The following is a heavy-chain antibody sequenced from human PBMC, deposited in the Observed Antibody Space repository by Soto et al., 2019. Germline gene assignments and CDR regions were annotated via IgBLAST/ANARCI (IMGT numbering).Heavy chain of an antibody. J-gene: IGHJ4*02. Sequence: GGSLRLSCSVSGFTIITYAMHWVRQAPGKGLEYVASSSSNGDSTYYADSVKGRFTISRDNSKNTLYLQMSSLRAEDTALYYCVKDRYVDYWGQGILVTVSS. V-gene: IGHV3-64D*06. CDR2: SSSNGDST. D-gene: IGHD2-2*01. CDR3: VKDRYVDY. CDR1: GFTIITYA.